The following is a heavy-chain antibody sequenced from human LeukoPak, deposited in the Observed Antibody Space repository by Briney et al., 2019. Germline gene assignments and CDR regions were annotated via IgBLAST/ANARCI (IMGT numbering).Heavy chain of an antibody. V-gene: IGHV1-2*02. Sequence: ASVKVSCKASGYTFTGYYIHWVRQAPGQGLEWMGWINPNSGDTNYAQKFQGRVTMTRDTSISTAYVELSRLRSDDTAVYSCARGYWRGLYFGYWGQGTLVTVSS. CDR1: GYTFTGYY. CDR2: INPNSGDT. D-gene: IGHD2-15*01. J-gene: IGHJ4*02. CDR3: ARGYWRGLYFGY.